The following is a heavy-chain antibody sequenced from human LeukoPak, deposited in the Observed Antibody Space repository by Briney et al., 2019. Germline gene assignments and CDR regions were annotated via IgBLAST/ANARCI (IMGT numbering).Heavy chain of an antibody. CDR2: IYYSGST. D-gene: IGHD3-10*01. CDR3: ARAPRITMVRGVINAFDI. CDR1: GGSISSGGYY. J-gene: IGHJ3*02. V-gene: IGHV4-31*03. Sequence: SETLSLTYTVSGGSISSGGYYWSWIRQHPGKGLEWIGYIYYSGSTYYNPSLKSRVTISVDTSKNQFSLKLSSVTAADTAVYYCARAPRITMVRGVINAFDIWGQGTMVTVSS.